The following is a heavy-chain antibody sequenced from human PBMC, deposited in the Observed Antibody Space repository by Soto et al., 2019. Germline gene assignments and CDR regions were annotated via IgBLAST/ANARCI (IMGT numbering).Heavy chain of an antibody. CDR3: NAVVKSRSWYYFEY. CDR2: IVVGSGNT. Sequence: SVKVSCKASGVTFTSSAVQWVRQALGQRLEWIGWIVVGSGNTNYAQKFQERVTITRDMSTSTAYMELSSLRSEDTAVYYCNAVVKSRSWYYFEYWGQGTLVTVSS. CDR1: GVTFTSSA. D-gene: IGHD6-13*01. J-gene: IGHJ4*02. V-gene: IGHV1-58*01.